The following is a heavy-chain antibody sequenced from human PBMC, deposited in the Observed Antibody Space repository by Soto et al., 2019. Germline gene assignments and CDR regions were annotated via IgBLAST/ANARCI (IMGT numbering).Heavy chain of an antibody. V-gene: IGHV3-23*01. Sequence: DVQLLESGGGLVQPGGSLRLSCAASGFTFSSYAMNWVRQAPGKGLEWVSAISGSGGSTYYADSVKGRFTISSDNSRNTLYLQMNSLRAEDTAVYDCAKDRAAAGSYGMDVWGQGTTVTVSS. CDR2: ISGSGGST. CDR1: GFTFSSYA. D-gene: IGHD6-13*01. J-gene: IGHJ6*02. CDR3: AKDRAAAGSYGMDV.